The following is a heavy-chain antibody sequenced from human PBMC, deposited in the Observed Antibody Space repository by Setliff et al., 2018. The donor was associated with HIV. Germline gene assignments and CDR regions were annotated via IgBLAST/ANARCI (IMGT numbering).Heavy chain of an antibody. V-gene: IGHV3-48*01. J-gene: IGHJ4*02. CDR2: ISHGGATK. CDR1: GFPLYTYD. CDR3: ARVALPHCGGDCFDPFDL. Sequence: PGGSLRLSCEASGFPLYTYDMNWVRQAPGKALEWISFISHGGATKYYADAVKGRFTISRDNAKNSLYLVMNSLRAEDTAVYFCARVALPHCGGDCFDPFDLWGQGTLVTVSS. D-gene: IGHD2-21*02.